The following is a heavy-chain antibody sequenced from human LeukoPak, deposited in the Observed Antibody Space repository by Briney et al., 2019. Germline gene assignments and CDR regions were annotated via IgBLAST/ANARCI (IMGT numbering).Heavy chain of an antibody. J-gene: IGHJ6*03. V-gene: IGHV3-23*01. D-gene: IGHD6-13*01. CDR1: GFNFNTYW. Sequence: GGSLRLSCAASGFNFNTYWMSWVRQAPGKGLEWVSAISGSSGSTFYADSVQGRFTISRDNSKNTLYLQMNSLRAEDTAVYYCAKTYSSSRAHYHYYYMDVWGKGTTVTISS. CDR3: AKTYSSSRAHYHYYYMDV. CDR2: ISGSSGST.